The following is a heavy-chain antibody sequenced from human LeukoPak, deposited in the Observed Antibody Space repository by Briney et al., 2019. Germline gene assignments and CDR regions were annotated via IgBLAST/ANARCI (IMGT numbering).Heavy chain of an antibody. Sequence: PETLSLTCTVSGGSISSYYWSWIRQPAGKGLEWIGRIYTSGSTNYNPSLKSRVTMSVDTSKNQFSLKLSSVTAADTAVYYCARGHRYCTNGVCYTYFDYWGQGTLVTVSS. J-gene: IGHJ4*02. CDR2: IYTSGST. CDR1: GGSISSYY. D-gene: IGHD2-8*01. V-gene: IGHV4-4*07. CDR3: ARGHRYCTNGVCYTYFDY.